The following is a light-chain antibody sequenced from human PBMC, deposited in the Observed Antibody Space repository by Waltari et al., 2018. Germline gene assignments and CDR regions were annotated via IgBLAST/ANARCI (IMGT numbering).Light chain of an antibody. CDR2: DVT. Sequence: QSALTQPRSVSGSPGQSVTISCTGTSSDVGGHNYVSWYQQHPGKAPKLMIYDVTKRPSGVPDRVSGSKSGNTASLTISGLQAEDEADYYCCSYAGRYTRVFGGGTKLTVL. CDR1: SSDVGGHNY. J-gene: IGLJ3*02. V-gene: IGLV2-11*01. CDR3: CSYAGRYTRV.